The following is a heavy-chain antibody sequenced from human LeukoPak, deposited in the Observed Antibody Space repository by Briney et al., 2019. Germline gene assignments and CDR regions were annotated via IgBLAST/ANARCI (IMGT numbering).Heavy chain of an antibody. CDR2: ISRDGTNK. J-gene: IGHJ4*02. CDR1: GFDFSNYG. V-gene: IGHV3-30*03. CDR3: ARIIVGATGIDY. D-gene: IGHD1-26*01. Sequence: GGSLRLSCAASGFDFSNYGIHWVRQAPGKRLEWVALISRDGTNKFYADSVKGRFAISRDNAKNMLYLQMSSLRAEDTAVYYCARIIVGATGIDYWGQGTLVSVSS.